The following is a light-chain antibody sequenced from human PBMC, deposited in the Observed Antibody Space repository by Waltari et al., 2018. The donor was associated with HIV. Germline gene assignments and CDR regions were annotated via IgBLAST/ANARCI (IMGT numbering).Light chain of an antibody. Sequence: QSVLTQPPSVSGAPGQRVTISCTGSSSNLGAGYTVSWYRQLPATAPKLLIYSNTTRPSGVPGRFSGSKSGSSASLAITGLQADDDADYYCQSYDSSLSGYVFGTGTKVTVL. V-gene: IGLV1-40*01. CDR2: SNT. CDR3: QSYDSSLSGYV. CDR1: SSNLGAGYT. J-gene: IGLJ1*01.